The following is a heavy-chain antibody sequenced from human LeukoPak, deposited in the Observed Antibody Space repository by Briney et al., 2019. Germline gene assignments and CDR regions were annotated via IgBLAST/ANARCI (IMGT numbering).Heavy chain of an antibody. J-gene: IGHJ4*02. Sequence: SETLSLTCTVSGGSISSGSYDWYCIRQPAGKALEWIGHIHTSGSTDYNPSLKSRVTISVATSKNQFSLKLTSVTAADTAIYYCTKGRGIWGQGTLVTVSS. V-gene: IGHV4-61*09. CDR1: GGSISSGSYD. CDR3: TKGRGI. D-gene: IGHD3-10*01. CDR2: IHTSGST.